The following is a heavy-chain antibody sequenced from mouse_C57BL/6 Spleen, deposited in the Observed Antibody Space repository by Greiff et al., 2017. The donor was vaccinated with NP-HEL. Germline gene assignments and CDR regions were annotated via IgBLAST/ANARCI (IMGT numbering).Heavy chain of an antibody. V-gene: IGHV1-63*01. J-gene: IGHJ4*01. CDR3: ARSKGDYYGSSYGAMDY. CDR2: IYPGGGYT. D-gene: IGHD1-1*01. CDR1: GYTFTNYW. Sequence: VQLQQSGAELVRPGTSVKMSCKASGYTFTNYWIGWAKQRPGHGLEWIGDIYPGGGYTNYNEKFKGKATLTADKSSSTAYMQFSSLTSEDSAIYYCARSKGDYYGSSYGAMDYWGQGTSVTVFS.